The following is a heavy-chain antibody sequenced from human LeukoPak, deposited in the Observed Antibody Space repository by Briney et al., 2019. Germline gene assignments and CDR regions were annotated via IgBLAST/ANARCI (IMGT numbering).Heavy chain of an antibody. J-gene: IGHJ6*03. D-gene: IGHD1-1*01. CDR1: GGSISSHY. Sequence: SETLSLTCTVSGGSISSHYWSWIRQPPGKGLEWIGDIYYSGSTNYNPSLKSRVTISVDTSKNQFSLKLSSVTAADTAVYYCASVNDGYYYYYMDVWGKGTTVTVSS. CDR2: IYYSGST. V-gene: IGHV4-59*11. CDR3: ASVNDGYYYYYMDV.